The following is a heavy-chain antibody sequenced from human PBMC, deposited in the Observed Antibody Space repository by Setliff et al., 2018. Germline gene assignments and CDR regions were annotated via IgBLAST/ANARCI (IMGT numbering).Heavy chain of an antibody. D-gene: IGHD3-16*01. CDR1: GYTFTGYY. V-gene: IGHV1-18*04. CDR3: SRFGLYYEAVYGGGDYYYYGMDV. CDR2: ISGYNGNT. J-gene: IGHJ6*02. Sequence: ASVKVSCKASGYTFTGYYMHWVRQAPGQGLEWMGWISGYNGNTNYAQKVQGRVTMTTDTSTGTIYMELRSLRADDTAVYYCSRFGLYYEAVYGGGDYYYYGMDVWGQGTTVTVSS.